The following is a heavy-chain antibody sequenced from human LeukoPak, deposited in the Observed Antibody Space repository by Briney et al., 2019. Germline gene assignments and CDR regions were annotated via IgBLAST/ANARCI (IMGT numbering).Heavy chain of an antibody. CDR3: AKDGYSSGWRVSNWFDP. CDR2: ISGSGGST. V-gene: IGHV3-23*01. J-gene: IGHJ5*02. D-gene: IGHD6-19*01. CDR1: GFTFSSYA. Sequence: GGSLRLSCAASGFTFSSYAMSWVRQAPGKGLEWVSDISGSGGSTYYADSVKGRFTISRDNSKNTLYLQMNSLRAEDTAVYYCAKDGYSSGWRVSNWFDPWGQGTLVTVSS.